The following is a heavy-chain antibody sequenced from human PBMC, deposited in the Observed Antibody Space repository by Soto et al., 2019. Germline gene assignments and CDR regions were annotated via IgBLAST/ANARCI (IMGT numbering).Heavy chain of an antibody. V-gene: IGHV3-30-3*01. CDR1: GFTFSIYS. CDR2: LSYDVSNK. CDR3: ASDQVTGYHTGPAY. Sequence: GGSLRLSCAASGFTFSIYSMHWVRQAPGKGLEWVAVLSYDVSNKFYADSVKGRFTISRDNSKNTLYLQMNSLRAEDTAVDYCASDQVTGYHTGPAYWGQGTVVTVSS. D-gene: IGHD3-9*01. J-gene: IGHJ4*02.